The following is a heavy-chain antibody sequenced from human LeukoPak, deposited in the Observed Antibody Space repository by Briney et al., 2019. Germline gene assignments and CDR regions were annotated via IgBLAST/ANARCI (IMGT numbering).Heavy chain of an antibody. Sequence: TLSLTCTVSGCSISSYYWIWIRQHAGKALEWIGRIYTSRSTNYNPSLKSRVTMSVDTSKNQFSLKLSSVTAADTAVYYCARGGSGYDFAFDIWGQGTMVTVSS. CDR2: IYTSRST. J-gene: IGHJ3*02. CDR3: ARGGSGYDFAFDI. V-gene: IGHV4-4*07. D-gene: IGHD5-12*01. CDR1: GCSISSYY.